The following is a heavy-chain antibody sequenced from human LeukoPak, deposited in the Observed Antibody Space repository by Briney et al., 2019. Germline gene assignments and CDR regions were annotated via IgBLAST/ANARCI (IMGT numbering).Heavy chain of an antibody. CDR3: ARMTPDSPSFDY. D-gene: IGHD2-15*01. V-gene: IGHV2-70*17. CDR1: GFSLSTPEMC. Sequence: SGPALVKPTQTLTLTCTFSGFSLSTPEMCVTWIRQPPGKALEWLARIDWDDDKFYSPSLRTRLTISKDTPKNQVVLRMTHMDPVDTGTYYCARMTPDSPSFDYWGQGALITVSS. J-gene: IGHJ4*02. CDR2: IDWDDDK.